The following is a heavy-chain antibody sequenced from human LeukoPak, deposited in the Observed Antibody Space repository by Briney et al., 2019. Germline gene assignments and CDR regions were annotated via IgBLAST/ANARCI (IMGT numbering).Heavy chain of an antibody. CDR1: GFTFSSYG. D-gene: IGHD3-3*01. CDR3: ARGAGITIFGVVYYYYYGMDV. J-gene: IGHJ6*02. Sequence: GRSLRLSCAASGFTFSSYGMHWVRQAPGKGLEWVAVISYDGSNKYYADSVKGRFTISRDNSKNTLYLQMNSLRAEDTAVYYCARGAGITIFGVVYYYYYGMDVWGQGTTVTVSS. V-gene: IGHV3-30*03. CDR2: ISYDGSNK.